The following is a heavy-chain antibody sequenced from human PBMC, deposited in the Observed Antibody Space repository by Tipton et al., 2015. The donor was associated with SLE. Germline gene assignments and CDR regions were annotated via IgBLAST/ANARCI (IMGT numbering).Heavy chain of an antibody. J-gene: IGHJ4*02. CDR2: IWYDGSNK. V-gene: IGHV3-33*06. Sequence: SLRLSCAASGFTFRSSVIHWVRQAPGKGLEWVAGIWYDGSNKYYADSVKGRFTISRDNSKNTLYLQMNSLRAEDTAVYYCAKVVTIISSFDYWGQGTLVTVSS. D-gene: IGHD3-3*01. CDR3: AKVVTIISSFDY. CDR1: GFTFRSSV.